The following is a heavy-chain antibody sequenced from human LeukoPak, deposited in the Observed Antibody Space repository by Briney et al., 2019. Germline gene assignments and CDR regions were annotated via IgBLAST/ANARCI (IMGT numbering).Heavy chain of an antibody. V-gene: IGHV1-2*02. J-gene: IGHJ4*02. D-gene: IGHD3-22*01. CDR3: ARVTGYMIEDYFDY. CDR1: GYTFTGYY. Sequence: ASVKVSCKASGYTFTGYYMHWVRQAPGQGLEWMGWINPNSGGTNYAQKFQGRVTMTRDTSISTAYMELSRLRSDDTAVYYCARVTGYMIEDYFDYWGQGTLVTVSS. CDR2: INPNSGGT.